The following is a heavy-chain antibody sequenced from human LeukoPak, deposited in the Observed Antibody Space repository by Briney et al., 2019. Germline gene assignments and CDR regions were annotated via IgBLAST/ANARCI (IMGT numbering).Heavy chain of an antibody. V-gene: IGHV3-53*01. J-gene: IGHJ4*02. D-gene: IGHD6-19*01. CDR2: IYSGGST. Sequence: GGSLRLSCAASGFTVSSNYMSWVRQAPGKGLEWVSVIYSGGSTYYADSVKGRFTISTDNSTNTLFLQMNSLRAEDTAGDYWAGEKRRYSGGWYYFDYWGQGTLVTVSS. CDR1: GFTVSSNY. CDR3: AGEKRRYSGGWYYFDY.